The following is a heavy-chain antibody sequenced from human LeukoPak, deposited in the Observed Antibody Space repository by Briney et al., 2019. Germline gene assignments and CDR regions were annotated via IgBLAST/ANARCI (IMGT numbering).Heavy chain of an antibody. V-gene: IGHV4-59*01. CDR1: GGSISSYY. J-gene: IGHJ4*02. Sequence: PSETLSLTCTVSGGSISSYYWSWIRQPPGKGLEWIGYIYYSGSTNYNPSLKSRVTISVDTSKNQFSLKLSSVTAADTAVYYCARFLLSRGALDYWGQGTLVTVSP. CDR3: ARFLLSRGALDY. CDR2: IYYSGST. D-gene: IGHD2/OR15-2a*01.